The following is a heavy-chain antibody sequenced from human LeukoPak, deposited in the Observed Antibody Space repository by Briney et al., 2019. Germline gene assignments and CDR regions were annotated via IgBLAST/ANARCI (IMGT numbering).Heavy chain of an antibody. CDR3: ARGYCSSTSCYFDY. Sequence: GGSLRLSCAASGFTFDDYGMSWVRQAPGKGLEWVSGINWNGGSTGYADSVKGRFTISRDNAKNSLYLQVSSLRAEDTAWYYCARGYCSSTSCYFDYWGQGTLVTVSS. V-gene: IGHV3-20*04. D-gene: IGHD2-2*01. CDR2: INWNGGST. J-gene: IGHJ4*02. CDR1: GFTFDDYG.